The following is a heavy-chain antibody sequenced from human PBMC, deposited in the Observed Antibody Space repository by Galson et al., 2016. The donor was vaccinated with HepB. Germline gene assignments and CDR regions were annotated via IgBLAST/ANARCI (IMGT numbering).Heavy chain of an antibody. D-gene: IGHD3-22*01. CDR3: AKVAPPYDNSGYYYFDH. V-gene: IGHV3-23*01. Sequence: SLRLSCAASGFTYDTYALSWVRQAPGKGLEWVSSISRTGEYTYYADSVRGRFVISRDNSKNTLYLEVVSLRAEDAALYYCAKVAPPYDNSGYYYFDHWGQGTLVTVSS. J-gene: IGHJ4*02. CDR2: ISRTGEYT. CDR1: GFTYDTYA.